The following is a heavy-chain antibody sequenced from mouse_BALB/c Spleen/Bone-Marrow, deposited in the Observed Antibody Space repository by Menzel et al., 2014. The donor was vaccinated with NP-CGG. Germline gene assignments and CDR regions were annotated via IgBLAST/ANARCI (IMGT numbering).Heavy chain of an antibody. CDR2: ILPGSGTT. CDR3: ARSHYYGLYYAMDY. Sequence: QVQLKESGAELMKPGASVKISCKTTGYTFXSHWIEWVKQRPGHGLEWIGEILPGSGTTNYNEKFKGKATFTADTSSNTAYMQLSSLTSEDSAVYYCARSHYYGLYYAMDYWGQGTSVTVSS. CDR1: GYTFXSHW. V-gene: IGHV1-9*01. D-gene: IGHD1-1*01. J-gene: IGHJ4*01.